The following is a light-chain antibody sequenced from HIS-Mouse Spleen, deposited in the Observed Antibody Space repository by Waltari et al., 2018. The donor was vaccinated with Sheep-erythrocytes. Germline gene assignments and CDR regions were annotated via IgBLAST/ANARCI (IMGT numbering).Light chain of an antibody. CDR2: DDS. CDR3: YSTDSSGNHRV. V-gene: IGLV3-10*01. Sequence: SYELTQPPSVSVSPGQTARITCSGDALPKQYAYWYQQKLGQAPVLGIYDDSKRPSGSPGRFSGSSSETMATLTISGAQVEDEADYYCYSTDSSGNHRVFGTGTKVTVL. CDR1: ALPKQY. J-gene: IGLJ1*01.